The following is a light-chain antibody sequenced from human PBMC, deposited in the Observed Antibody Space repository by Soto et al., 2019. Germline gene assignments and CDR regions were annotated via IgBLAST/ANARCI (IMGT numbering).Light chain of an antibody. V-gene: IGLV2-14*01. CDR1: SSDVGGYNH. CDR3: NSFTSSSTSYV. Sequence: QSVLIQPASVSGSPGQSIAISCTGTSSDVGGYNHVSWYQQYPGKVPKLIICEVTNRPSGVSNRFSGSKSGNTASLTISGLQAEDEADYYCNSFTSSSTSYVFGTGTKLTVL. CDR2: EVT. J-gene: IGLJ1*01.